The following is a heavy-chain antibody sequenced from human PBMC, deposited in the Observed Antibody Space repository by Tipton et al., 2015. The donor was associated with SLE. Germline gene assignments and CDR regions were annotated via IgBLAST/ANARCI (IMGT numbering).Heavy chain of an antibody. Sequence: TLSLTCTVSGGSISSSSYYWGWIRQPPGKGLEWIGSIYYSGSTNYNPSLKSRVTISVDTSKNQFSLKLSSVTAADTAVYYCARSYGDYRDYYGMDVWGQGTTVTVSS. J-gene: IGHJ6*02. CDR2: IYYSGST. V-gene: IGHV4-39*07. CDR3: ARSYGDYRDYYGMDV. CDR1: GGSISSSSYY. D-gene: IGHD4-17*01.